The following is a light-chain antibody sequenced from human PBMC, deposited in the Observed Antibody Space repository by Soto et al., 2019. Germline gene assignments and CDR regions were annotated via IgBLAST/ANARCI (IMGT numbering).Light chain of an antibody. CDR3: EPYISYGT. Sequence: QLTRSRPTRAASGGSGVTIGCWSSQIISSWLAWYQQKPGKAPKLLIYDASSLESWVPSRFCGSGSRTEYTRTITRLQCGAFAPYYWEPYISYGTFAEGTKVDIK. CDR1: QIISSW. V-gene: IGKV1-5*01. J-gene: IGKJ1*01. CDR2: DAS.